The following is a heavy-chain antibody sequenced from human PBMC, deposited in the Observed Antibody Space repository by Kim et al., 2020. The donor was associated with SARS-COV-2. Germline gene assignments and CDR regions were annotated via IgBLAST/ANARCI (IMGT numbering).Heavy chain of an antibody. CDR3: ARVKGGSYFNAFDI. D-gene: IGHD1-26*01. CDR1: GFTFSSYA. J-gene: IGHJ3*02. V-gene: IGHV3-30*04. Sequence: GGSLRLSCAASGFTFSSYAMHWVHQAPGKGLEWVAVISYDGSNKYYADSVKGRFTISRDNSKNTLYLQMNSLRAEDTAVYYCARVKGGSYFNAFDIWGQGTMVTVSS. CDR2: ISYDGSNK.